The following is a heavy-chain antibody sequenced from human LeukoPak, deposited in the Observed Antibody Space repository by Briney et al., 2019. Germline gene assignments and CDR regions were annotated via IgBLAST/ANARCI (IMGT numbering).Heavy chain of an antibody. Sequence: KPSETLSLTCTVSGGSISSYYWSWIRQPPGKGLEWIGYIYYSGSTNYNPSLESRVTISVDTSKNQFSLKLSSVTAADTAVYYCARHGVGAYDAFDIWGQGTMVTVSS. J-gene: IGHJ3*02. V-gene: IGHV4-59*08. D-gene: IGHD1-26*01. CDR1: GGSISSYY. CDR3: ARHGVGAYDAFDI. CDR2: IYYSGST.